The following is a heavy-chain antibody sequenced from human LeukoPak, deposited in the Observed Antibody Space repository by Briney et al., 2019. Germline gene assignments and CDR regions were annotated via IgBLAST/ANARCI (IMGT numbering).Heavy chain of an antibody. J-gene: IGHJ6*03. V-gene: IGHV3-53*01. CDR1: GFTVSSNY. CDR3: ARGSMGWSGRTYYYYMDV. Sequence: GGSLTLSCAASGFTVSSNYMSWVRQAPGKGLEGVSVIYSGGSTYYSDSVTGRFTISRDKSKSTLYLQMSSLRAEDTAVYYCARGSMGWSGRTYYYYMDVWGKGTTVTVSS. D-gene: IGHD3-3*01. CDR2: IYSGGST.